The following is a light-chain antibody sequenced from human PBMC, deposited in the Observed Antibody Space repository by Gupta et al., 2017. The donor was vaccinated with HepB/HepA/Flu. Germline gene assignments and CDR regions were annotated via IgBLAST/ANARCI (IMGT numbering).Light chain of an antibody. CDR3: AAWDDSLSAVV. Sequence: QSVLTQPPSASGTPGQRVTISCSGSSPNIGSNYVYWYQQLPGTAPKLLINRNNQRPSGVPDRFSGSKSGTSASLAISGLRSEDEADYYCAAWDDSLSAVVFGGGTKLTVL. V-gene: IGLV1-47*01. J-gene: IGLJ2*01. CDR1: SPNIGSNY. CDR2: RNN.